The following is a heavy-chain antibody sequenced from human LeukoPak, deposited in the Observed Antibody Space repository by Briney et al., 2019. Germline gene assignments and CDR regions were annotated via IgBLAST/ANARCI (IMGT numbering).Heavy chain of an antibody. CDR2: IYYTGST. Sequence: SETLSLTCSVSGASIGGGTYYWGWIRQPPGRGLEWIGSIYYTGSTYDNPSLKSRVTISVDTSKNQFSLKLSSVTAADTAVYYCARRGGSGRAFDYWGQGTLVTVSS. J-gene: IGHJ4*02. V-gene: IGHV4-39*01. CDR1: GASIGGGTYY. CDR3: ARRGGSGRAFDY. D-gene: IGHD1-26*01.